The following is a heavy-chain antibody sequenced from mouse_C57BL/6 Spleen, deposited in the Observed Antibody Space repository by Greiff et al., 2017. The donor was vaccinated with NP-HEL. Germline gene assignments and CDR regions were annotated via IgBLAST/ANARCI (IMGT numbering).Heavy chain of an antibody. CDR2: IYPSDSET. CDR1: GYTFTSYW. V-gene: IGHV1-61*01. CDR3: ARREGYGYAMDY. Sequence: QVQLQQPGAELVRPGSSVKLSCKASGYTFTSYWMDWVKQRPGQGLEWIGNIYPSDSETHYNQKFKDKATLTVDKSSSTAYMQLSSLTSEDSAVYYCARREGYGYAMDYWGQGTSVTVSS. J-gene: IGHJ4*01. D-gene: IGHD3-2*02.